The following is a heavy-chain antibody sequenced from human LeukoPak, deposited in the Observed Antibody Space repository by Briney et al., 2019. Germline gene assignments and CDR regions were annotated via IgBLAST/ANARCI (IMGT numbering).Heavy chain of an antibody. Sequence: ASVKVSCKASGYTFTSYYMHWVRQAPGQGLEWMGIINPSGGSTSYAQKFQGRVTMTRDTSISTAYMELTRLRSDDTAVYYCARDSFTRETYYDYVWGRGGKYRSEHDAFDIWGQGTMVTVSS. D-gene: IGHD3-16*01. J-gene: IGHJ3*02. V-gene: IGHV1-46*01. CDR2: INPSGGST. CDR1: GYTFTSYY. CDR3: ARDSFTRETYYDYVWGRGGKYRSEHDAFDI.